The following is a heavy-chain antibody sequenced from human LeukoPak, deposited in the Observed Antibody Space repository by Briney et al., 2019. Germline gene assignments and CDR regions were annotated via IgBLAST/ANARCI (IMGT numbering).Heavy chain of an antibody. V-gene: IGHV1-2*06. D-gene: IGHD1-26*01. CDR2: INPNSGGT. CDR3: AREWELRSAFDI. CDR1: GYTFTGYY. Sequence: GASVKVSCKASGYTFTGYYMHWVRQAPGQGLEWMGRINPNSGGTNYAQKFQGRVTMTRDTSISTAYMELSRLRSDDTAVYYCAREWELRSAFDIWGQGTMVTVSS. J-gene: IGHJ3*02.